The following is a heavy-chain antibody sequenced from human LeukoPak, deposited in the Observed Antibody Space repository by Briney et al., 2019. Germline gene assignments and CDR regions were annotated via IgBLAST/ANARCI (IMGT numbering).Heavy chain of an antibody. D-gene: IGHD2-21*02. V-gene: IGHV3-21*01. CDR1: GFLLSSYR. CDR3: ARDGGDRLY. Sequence: GESLRLSCAASGFLLSSYRMNWVRQAPGKGLEWVSCISSSSSYIYYADSVKGRFTISRDNAKNSLYLQMNSLRAEDTAVYYCARDGGDRLYWGQGTLVTVSS. CDR2: ISSSSSYI. J-gene: IGHJ4*02.